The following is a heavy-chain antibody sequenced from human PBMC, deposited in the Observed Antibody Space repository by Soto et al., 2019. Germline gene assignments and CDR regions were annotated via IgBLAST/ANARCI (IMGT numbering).Heavy chain of an antibody. CDR2: IYYSGGT. V-gene: IGHV4-31*03. J-gene: IGHJ3*02. Sequence: SETLSLTCTVSGGSISSGGYYWSWIRQHPGKGLEWIGYIYYSGGTYYNPSLKSRVTISVDTSKNQFSLKLSSVTAADTAVYYCARDMGIAAAGTLGAFDIWGQGTMVTVS. CDR1: GGSISSGGYY. D-gene: IGHD6-13*01. CDR3: ARDMGIAAAGTLGAFDI.